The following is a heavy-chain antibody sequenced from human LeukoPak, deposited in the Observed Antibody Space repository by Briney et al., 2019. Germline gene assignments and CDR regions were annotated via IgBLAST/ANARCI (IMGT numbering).Heavy chain of an antibody. V-gene: IGHV3-73*01. Sequence: PGGSLRLSCAASGFTFSASPMHWVRQASGKGLEWVGRITGTHATAYSATVKGRFTISRDDSKYTTYLQMNSLETEDTAVYYCTREGCGATSRYTNDYWGQGTLVTVSS. J-gene: IGHJ4*02. D-gene: IGHD2-2*02. CDR3: TREGCGATSRYTNDY. CDR2: ITGTHAT. CDR1: GFTFSASP.